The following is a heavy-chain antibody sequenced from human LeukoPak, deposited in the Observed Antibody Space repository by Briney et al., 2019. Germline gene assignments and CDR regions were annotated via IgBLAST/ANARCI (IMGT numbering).Heavy chain of an antibody. Sequence: PSETLALTCTVSGGSISGYYWSWIRQPPGKGLEWIGRIYTSESTNYNPSLKSRVTMSVDTSKNQFSLKLSSVTAAYTAVYYCARAYYDSSGDYGMDVWGQGTTVTVSS. J-gene: IGHJ6*02. CDR3: ARAYYDSSGDYGMDV. V-gene: IGHV4-4*07. D-gene: IGHD3-22*01. CDR1: GGSISGYY. CDR2: IYTSEST.